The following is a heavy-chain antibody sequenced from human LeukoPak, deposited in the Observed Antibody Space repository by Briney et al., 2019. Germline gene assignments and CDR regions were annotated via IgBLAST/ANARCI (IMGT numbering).Heavy chain of an antibody. V-gene: IGHV3-20*04. CDR1: RFNFDDYG. CDR2: INWNGGST. D-gene: IGHD6-19*01. Sequence: GGSLRLSCAASRFNFDDYGMSWVRQAPGKGLEWVSGINWNGGSTSYADSVKGRFTISRDNAKNSLYLQMNSLRAEDTAVYYCATSHHSSGWYDFDYWGQGTLVTVSS. J-gene: IGHJ4*02. CDR3: ATSHHSSGWYDFDY.